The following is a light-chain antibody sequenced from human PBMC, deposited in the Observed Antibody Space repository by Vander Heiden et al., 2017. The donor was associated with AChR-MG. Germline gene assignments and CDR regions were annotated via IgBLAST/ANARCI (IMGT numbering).Light chain of an antibody. Sequence: IVLPQSPRSLSLSPGETATLSCSASQSVGNNFLASHQQKPGQAPRLLISSASIRATGTPDRFSGGGSGTDFTLTISRLEPEDFAMYYCKQYSHSPRTFGQGTKVEIK. CDR2: SAS. CDR3: KQYSHSPRT. J-gene: IGKJ1*01. CDR1: QSVGNNF. V-gene: IGKV3-20*01.